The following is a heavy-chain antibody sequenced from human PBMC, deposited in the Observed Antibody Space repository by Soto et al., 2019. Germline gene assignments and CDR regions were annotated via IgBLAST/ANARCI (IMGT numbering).Heavy chain of an antibody. V-gene: IGHV3-33*01. CDR3: ARDLGGFDYGDYAGAFDI. J-gene: IGHJ3*02. D-gene: IGHD4-17*01. CDR2: IWYDGSNK. Sequence: GGSLRLSCAASGFTFSSYGMHWVRQAPGKGLEWVAVIWYDGSNKYYADSVKGRFTISRDNSKNTLYLQMNSLRAEDTAVYYCARDLGGFDYGDYAGAFDIWGQGTMVTVSS. CDR1: GFTFSSYG.